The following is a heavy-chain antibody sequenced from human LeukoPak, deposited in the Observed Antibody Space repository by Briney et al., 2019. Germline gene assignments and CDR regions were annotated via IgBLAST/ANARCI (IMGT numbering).Heavy chain of an antibody. V-gene: IGHV4-59*04. J-gene: IGHJ4*02. CDR2: IYHSGST. CDR1: GGSISSYY. CDR3: TGFDY. Sequence: SETLSLTCTVSGGSISSYYWSWIRQPPGKGLEWIGSIYHSGSTYYNPSLKSRVTISVDTSKNQFSLKLSSVTAADTAVYYCTGFDYWGQGTLVTVSS.